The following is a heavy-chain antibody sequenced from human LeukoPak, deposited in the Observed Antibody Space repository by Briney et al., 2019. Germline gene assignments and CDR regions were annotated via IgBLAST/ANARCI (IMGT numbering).Heavy chain of an antibody. D-gene: IGHD3-10*01. CDR3: AKNRPLYGSGPNYYFDY. J-gene: IGHJ4*02. CDR2: ISGSGGST. Sequence: GGSLRLSCAASGFTFSSYAMSWVRQAPGKGLEWVSAISGSGGSTYYADSVKGRFTISRDNSKNTLYLQMNSLRAEDTAVYYCAKNRPLYGSGPNYYFDYWGQGTLVTVSS. CDR1: GFTFSSYA. V-gene: IGHV3-23*01.